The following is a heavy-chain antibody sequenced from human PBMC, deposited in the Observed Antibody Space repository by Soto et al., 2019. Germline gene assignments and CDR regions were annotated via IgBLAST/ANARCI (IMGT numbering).Heavy chain of an antibody. Sequence: QVQLQESGPGLVKPSQTLSLTCTVSGGSISSGGYYWSWIRQHPGKGLEWIGYIYYNGGTYYNTSLKSLVTISVDTSKNQCSLKLSSVTAADTAVYYCARDPTRFWSGPRGMDVWGQGTTVTVSS. CDR1: GGSISSGGYY. V-gene: IGHV4-31*01. D-gene: IGHD3-3*01. CDR3: ARDPTRFWSGPRGMDV. CDR2: IYYNGGT. J-gene: IGHJ6*02.